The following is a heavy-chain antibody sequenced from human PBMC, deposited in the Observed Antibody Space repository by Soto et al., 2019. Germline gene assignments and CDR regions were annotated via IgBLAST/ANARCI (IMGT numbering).Heavy chain of an antibody. J-gene: IGHJ6*02. V-gene: IGHV3-15*01. CDR2: IKSKTDGGTT. Sequence: GGSLRLSCAASGFTFSNAWMSWVRQAPGKGLEWVGRIKSKTDGGTTDYAAPVKGRFAISRDDSKNTLYLQMNSLKTEDTAVYYCTTDPYSSGWDELCYYGMDVWGQGTTVTVSS. CDR1: GFTFSNAW. CDR3: TTDPYSSGWDELCYYGMDV. D-gene: IGHD6-19*01.